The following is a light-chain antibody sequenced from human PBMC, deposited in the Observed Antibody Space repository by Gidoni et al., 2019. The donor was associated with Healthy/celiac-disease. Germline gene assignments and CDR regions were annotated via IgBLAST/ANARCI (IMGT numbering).Light chain of an antibody. CDR1: KSVSSSY. CDR2: GAS. J-gene: IGKJ4*01. V-gene: IGKV3-20*01. CDR3: QQYGSSPLT. Sequence: IVLTQSPGTLSLSPGERATLSCSASKSVSSSYLAWYQQKPGQAPRLLIYGASSRATGIPDRFSGSGSGTDFTLTISRLEPEDFAVYYCQQYGSSPLTFGGXTKVEIK.